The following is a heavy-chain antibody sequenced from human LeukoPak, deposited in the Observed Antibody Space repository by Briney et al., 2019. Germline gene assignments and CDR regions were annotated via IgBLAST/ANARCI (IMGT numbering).Heavy chain of an antibody. J-gene: IGHJ5*02. D-gene: IGHD3-10*01. CDR3: ARAGSGSYYNGKNWFDP. V-gene: IGHV4-30-4*01. CDR2: IYYSGST. CDR1: GDSISSGDYY. Sequence: SETLSLTCTVSGDSISSGDYYWSWIRQPPGTGLEWIGYIYYSGSTYYNPSLKSRVTISVQTSKNHFSLKLSSVTAADTAVYYCARAGSGSYYNGKNWFDPWGQGTLVTVSS.